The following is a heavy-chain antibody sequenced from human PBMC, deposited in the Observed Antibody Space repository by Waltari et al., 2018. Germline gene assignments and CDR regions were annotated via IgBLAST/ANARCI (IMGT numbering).Heavy chain of an antibody. V-gene: IGHV1-58*01. J-gene: IGHJ6*02. CDR1: GFTFTSSA. Sequence: QMQLVQSGPEVKKPGTSVKVSCKASGFTFTSSAVQWVRQARGQRLEWIGWIVVESGNTNYAQNCQERVTITRDMSTRTAYMELNSLRAEDTAVYYCAKAGRRIAATAWYYYGMDVWGQGTTVTVSS. CDR2: IVVESGNT. CDR3: AKAGRRIAATAWYYYGMDV. D-gene: IGHD2-15*01.